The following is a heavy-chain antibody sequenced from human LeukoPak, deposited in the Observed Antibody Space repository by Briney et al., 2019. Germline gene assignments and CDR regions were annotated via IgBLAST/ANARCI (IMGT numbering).Heavy chain of an antibody. CDR2: INHSGST. CDR1: GGSISSYY. Sequence: SETLSLTCTVSGGSISSYYWSWIRQPPGKGLEWIGEINHSGSTNYNPSLKSRVTISVDTSKNQFSLKLSSVTAADTAVYYCARRYCSSTSCYFQSDAFDIWGQGTMVTVSS. D-gene: IGHD2-2*01. J-gene: IGHJ3*02. V-gene: IGHV4-34*01. CDR3: ARRYCSSTSCYFQSDAFDI.